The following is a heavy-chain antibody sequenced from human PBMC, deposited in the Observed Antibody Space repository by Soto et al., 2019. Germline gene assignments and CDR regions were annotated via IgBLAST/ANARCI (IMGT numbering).Heavy chain of an antibody. V-gene: IGHV3-23*01. CDR1: GFSFGTYT. CDR2: LSDSVGTT. Sequence: VGSLRLSCAVSGFSFGTYTVNWVCQAPGMGLEWVSGLSDSVGTTHYAYSVKGRFTISRDKSKNTLYLQMNNLRAEDTAVYYCAKHLIGGRLQSPFDLWGQGTQVTVSS. D-gene: IGHD3-22*01. J-gene: IGHJ4*02. CDR3: AKHLIGGRLQSPFDL.